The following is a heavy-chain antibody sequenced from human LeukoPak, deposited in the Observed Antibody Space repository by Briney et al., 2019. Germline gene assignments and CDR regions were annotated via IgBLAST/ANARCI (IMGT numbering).Heavy chain of an antibody. CDR2: FDPEDGES. Sequence: ASVKVSCKVSGYTLTELSMHWVRQAPGKGLEWMGGFDPEDGESIYAQKFQGRVTMTEDTSTDTAYMELSSLRSEDTAVYYCARRHFWSGPDHYYYGMDVWGQGTTVTVSS. D-gene: IGHD3-3*02. CDR1: GYTLTELS. CDR3: ARRHFWSGPDHYYYGMDV. J-gene: IGHJ6*02. V-gene: IGHV1-24*01.